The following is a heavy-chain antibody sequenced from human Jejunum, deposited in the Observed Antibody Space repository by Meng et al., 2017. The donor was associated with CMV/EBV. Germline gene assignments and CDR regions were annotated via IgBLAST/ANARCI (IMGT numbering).Heavy chain of an antibody. CDR1: GGSISSRSYY. V-gene: IGHV4-39*07. CDR3: LRGSGGSV. Sequence: PPLPESGPGLVKPSETLSLTCTVSGGSISSRSYYWGWIRQPPGKGLEWIGSIYYSGSTYYNPSLKSRVTISVDTSKNQFFLKLSSVTAADTAVYHCLRGSGGSVWGQGTLVTVSS. J-gene: IGHJ1*01. CDR2: IYYSGST. D-gene: IGHD3-10*01.